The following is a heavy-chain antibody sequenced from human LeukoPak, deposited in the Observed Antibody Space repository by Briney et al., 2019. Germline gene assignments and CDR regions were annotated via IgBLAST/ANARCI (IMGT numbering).Heavy chain of an antibody. V-gene: IGHV4-4*02. J-gene: IGHJ4*02. Sequence: PSGALSLTCAVSGGSISSSNWWSWVRQPPGKGLEWIGEIYHSGSTNYNPSLKSRVTISVDTSKNQFSLKLSSVTAADTAVYYCARHTYQSEMATIDYWGQGTLVTVSS. CDR3: ARHTYQSEMATIDY. D-gene: IGHD5-24*01. CDR2: IYHSGST. CDR1: GGSISSSNW.